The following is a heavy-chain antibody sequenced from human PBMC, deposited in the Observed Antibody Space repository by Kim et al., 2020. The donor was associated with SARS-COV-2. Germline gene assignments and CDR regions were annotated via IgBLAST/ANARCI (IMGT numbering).Heavy chain of an antibody. CDR1: GGSISSYY. CDR3: ARYSSSWSPRFDP. Sequence: SQTLSLTCTVSGGSISSYYWSWIRQPPGKGLEWIGYIYYSGSTNYNPSLKSRVTISVDTSKNQFSLKLSSVTAADTAVYYCARYSSSWSPRFDPWGQGTLVTVSS. V-gene: IGHV4-59*01. J-gene: IGHJ5*02. D-gene: IGHD6-13*01. CDR2: IYYSGST.